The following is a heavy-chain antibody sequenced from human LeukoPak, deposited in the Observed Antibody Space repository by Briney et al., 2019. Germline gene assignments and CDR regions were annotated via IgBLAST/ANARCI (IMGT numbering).Heavy chain of an antibody. V-gene: IGHV3-49*03. CDR2: IRSKAYGGTT. CDR1: GFTFGDYA. J-gene: IGHJ6*02. D-gene: IGHD5-18*01. Sequence: GGSLRLSCTASGFTFGDYAMSWFRQAPGKGLEWVGFIRSKAYGGTTEYAASVKGRFTISRDDSKSIAYLQMNSLKTGDTAVYYCTRDGRIQLWDYYYYGMDVWGQGTTVTVSS. CDR3: TRDGRIQLWDYYYYGMDV.